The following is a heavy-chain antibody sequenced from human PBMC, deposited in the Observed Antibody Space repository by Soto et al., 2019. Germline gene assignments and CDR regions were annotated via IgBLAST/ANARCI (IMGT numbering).Heavy chain of an antibody. CDR2: IYYSGST. V-gene: IGHV4-39*07. J-gene: IGHJ6*02. CDR1: GGSISSSSYY. CDR3: ARTSYYDSTGYYNLDV. Sequence: SETLSLTCTVYGGSISSSSYYWGWIRQPPGKGLEWIGSIYYSGSTYYNPSLKSRVTISVDKSKNQFSLKLNSVNAADTADYYCARTSYYDSTGYYNLDVWGPGTTVT. D-gene: IGHD3-22*01.